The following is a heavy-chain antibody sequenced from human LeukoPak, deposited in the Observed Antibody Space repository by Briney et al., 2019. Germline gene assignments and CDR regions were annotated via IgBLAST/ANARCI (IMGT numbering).Heavy chain of an antibody. J-gene: IGHJ4*02. D-gene: IGHD3-22*01. CDR1: GFGFSRYA. Sequence: GGSLRLSCAASGFGFSRYAMTWVRQAPGKGLEWVSAISGSGGTTYYADSVKGRFTISRDNSKNTLYLQMNSLRADDRAVYYCAKETYDRYFDYWGQGTLVTVSS. CDR3: AKETYDRYFDY. CDR2: ISGSGGTT. V-gene: IGHV3-23*01.